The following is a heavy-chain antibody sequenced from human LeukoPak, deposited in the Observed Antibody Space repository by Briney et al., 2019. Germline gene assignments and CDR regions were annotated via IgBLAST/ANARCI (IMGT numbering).Heavy chain of an antibody. Sequence: PGGSLRLSCEASGFTFSAYAMHWVRQAPGKGLEWVAFIRLDGSNKYYPDSVKGRFTISRDNSKNTLYLRMNSLRPEDTAIYYCAKGGVAPDYWGQGTLVTVSS. CDR2: IRLDGSNK. CDR3: AKGGVAPDY. V-gene: IGHV3-30*02. D-gene: IGHD2-21*01. J-gene: IGHJ4*02. CDR1: GFTFSAYA.